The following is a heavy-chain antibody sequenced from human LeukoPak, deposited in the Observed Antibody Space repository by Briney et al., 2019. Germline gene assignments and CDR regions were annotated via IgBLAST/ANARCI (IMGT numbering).Heavy chain of an antibody. CDR2: ITWNSGSI. CDR1: GFTFDDYA. J-gene: IGHJ4*02. V-gene: IGHV3-9*03. CDR3: AKSGAAMAVSPSYFDY. D-gene: IGHD6-19*01. Sequence: PGGSLRLSCAASGFTFDDYAMHWVRQAPGKGLEWVSSITWNSGSIAYADSVKGRFTISRDNAKNSLYLQMNSLRAEDMALYYCAKSGAAMAVSPSYFDYWGQGTLVTVSS.